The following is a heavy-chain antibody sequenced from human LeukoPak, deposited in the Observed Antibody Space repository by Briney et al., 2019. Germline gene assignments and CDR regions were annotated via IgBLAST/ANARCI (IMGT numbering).Heavy chain of an antibody. D-gene: IGHD6-19*01. CDR2: IYYSGST. J-gene: IGHJ4*02. V-gene: IGHV4-59*01. Sequence: SETLSLTCTVSGGSISSYYWSWIRQPPGKGLEWIGYIYYSGSTNYNPSLKSRVTISVDTSKNQFSLKLSSVTAADTAVYYCARSSSGWYVRINFDYWAREPWSPSPQ. CDR3: ARSSSGWYVRINFDY. CDR1: GGSISSYY.